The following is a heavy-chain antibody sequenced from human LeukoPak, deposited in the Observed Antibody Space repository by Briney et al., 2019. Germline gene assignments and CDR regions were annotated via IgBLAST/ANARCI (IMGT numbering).Heavy chain of an antibody. CDR1: AFTFSSYA. J-gene: IGHJ4*02. CDR3: AKGIYYDSSAYYYY. D-gene: IGHD3-22*01. V-gene: IGHV3-23*01. Sequence: GGSLRLSCAASAFTFSSYAMNWVRQAPGKGLEWVSSISGGGTSTYFADSVKGRFTISRDNSKNTLYLQMNSLRAEDTAVYYCAKGIYYDSSAYYYYWGQGTLVTVSS. CDR2: ISGGGTST.